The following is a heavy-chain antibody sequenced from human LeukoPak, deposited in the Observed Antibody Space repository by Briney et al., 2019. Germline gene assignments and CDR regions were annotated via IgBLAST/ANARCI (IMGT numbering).Heavy chain of an antibody. CDR2: ISDSSGYT. D-gene: IGHD4-23*01. Sequence: GGSLRLSCAASGFTFSDYYMSWIRQAPGKGLEWVSYISDSSGYTNYADSVKGRFTIPRDNAKNSLYLQMNSLRAEDTAVYYCARGIRLTSVVEYLFWGQGTLVTVSS. CDR3: ARGIRLTSVVEYLF. V-gene: IGHV3-11*06. CDR1: GFTFSDYY. J-gene: IGHJ4*02.